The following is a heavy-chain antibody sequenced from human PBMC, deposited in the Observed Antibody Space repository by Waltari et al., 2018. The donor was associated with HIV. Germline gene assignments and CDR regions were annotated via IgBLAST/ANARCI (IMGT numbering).Heavy chain of an antibody. J-gene: IGHJ4*02. CDR3: ARDLNIAARPLGY. CDR2: INPNSGGT. V-gene: IGHV1-2*02. CDR1: GYHFTGYH. D-gene: IGHD6-6*01. Sequence: QVQLVQSGAEVKKPGASVKVSCKASGYHFTGYHIPWVRQAPGQGLEWMGWINPNSGGTNYAQKFQGRVTMTRDTSISTAYMELSRLRSDDTAVYYCARDLNIAARPLGYWGQGTLVTVSS.